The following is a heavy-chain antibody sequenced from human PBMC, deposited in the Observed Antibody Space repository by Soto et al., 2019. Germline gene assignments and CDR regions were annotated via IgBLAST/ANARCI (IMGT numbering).Heavy chain of an antibody. CDR2: IIPVFGTA. D-gene: IGHD3-9*01. CDR1: GGSLSNYG. CDR3: ARGDATKIVVTTYYAMDV. J-gene: IGHJ6*02. Sequence: SVKVSCKASGGSLSNYGISWVRQAPGQGLEWMGGIIPVFGTANYAQKFQGRVTITADESTSIVYMDVTSLRSEDTAVYYCARGDATKIVVTTYYAMDVWGQGTTVTVSS. V-gene: IGHV1-69*13.